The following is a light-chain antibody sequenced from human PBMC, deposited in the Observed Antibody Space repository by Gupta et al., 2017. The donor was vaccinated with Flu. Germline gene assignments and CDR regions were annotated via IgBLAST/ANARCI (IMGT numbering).Light chain of an antibody. V-gene: IGLV6-57*01. Sequence: NFMLTQPHSVSESPGKTVTISCTRSSGSIDTNYVQWYQQRPDSSPTIVIYEDNVRPSVVPDRFSGSIDTVSNSASPTISGLKTEDEADYFWQSYDSINRYVVFGGGTKLTVL. CDR2: EDN. J-gene: IGLJ3*02. CDR3: QSYDSINRYVV. CDR1: SGSIDTNY.